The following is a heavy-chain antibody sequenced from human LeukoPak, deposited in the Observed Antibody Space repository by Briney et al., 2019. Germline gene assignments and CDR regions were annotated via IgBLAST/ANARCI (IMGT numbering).Heavy chain of an antibody. J-gene: IGHJ4*02. V-gene: IGHV3-9*01. CDR1: GFTFDDYA. CDR3: VNSQWLLLDYFDS. CDR2: ISWNSGRI. Sequence: GGSLRLSCAASGFTFDDYAMHWVRQAPGEGLEWVSGISWNSGRINYADSVKGRFTISRDNAKNSLYLQMNSLRPDDTAVYYCVNSQWLLLDYFDSWGQGTLVTVPS. D-gene: IGHD6-19*01.